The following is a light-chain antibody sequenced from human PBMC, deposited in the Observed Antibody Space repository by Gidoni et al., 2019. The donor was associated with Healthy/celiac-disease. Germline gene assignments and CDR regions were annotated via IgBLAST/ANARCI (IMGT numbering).Light chain of an antibody. V-gene: IGKV1-16*02. J-gene: IGKJ1*01. Sequence: DIQMTQSPSSLSASVGDRVTISCRASQDISNYLAWFQQKPATAPQSLNYAATSFRSAVRSNGSGSGTGFDFTLSILGLQAEAVESYYRRRYNHYSCTFGQGTKLEIK. CDR1: QDISNY. CDR2: AAT. CDR3: RRYNHYSCT.